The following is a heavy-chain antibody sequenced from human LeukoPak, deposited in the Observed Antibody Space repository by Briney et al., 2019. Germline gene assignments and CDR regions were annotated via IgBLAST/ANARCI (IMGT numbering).Heavy chain of an antibody. V-gene: IGHV3-66*02. CDR3: ARGEQQLVPNY. J-gene: IGHJ4*02. CDR1: GFTVSSNY. CDR2: IYSGGST. Sequence: GGSLRLSCAASGFTVSSNYMSRVRQAPGKGLEWVSVIYSGGSTYYADSVKGRFTISRDNSKNTLYLQMNSLRAEDTAVYYCARGEQQLVPNYWGQGTLVTVSS. D-gene: IGHD6-13*01.